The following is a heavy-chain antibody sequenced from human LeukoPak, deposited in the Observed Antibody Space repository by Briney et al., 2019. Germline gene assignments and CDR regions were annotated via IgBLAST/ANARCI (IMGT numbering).Heavy chain of an antibody. D-gene: IGHD3-9*01. V-gene: IGHV4-34*01. CDR2: INHSGST. Sequence: SETLSLTCAVYGGSFSGYYWSWIRQPPGKGLEWIGEINHSGSTNYNPSLKSRVTISVDTSKNQFSLKLSSVTAADTAVYYCARGSASAGYSPTYYYMDVWGKGTTVTVSS. CDR1: GGSFSGYY. CDR3: ARGSASAGYSPTYYYMDV. J-gene: IGHJ6*03.